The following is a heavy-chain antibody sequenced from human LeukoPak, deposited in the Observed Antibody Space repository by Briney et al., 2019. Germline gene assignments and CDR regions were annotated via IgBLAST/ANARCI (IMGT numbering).Heavy chain of an antibody. V-gene: IGHV3-21*01. CDR1: GFTFSSYS. D-gene: IGHD2-15*01. CDR2: ISSSSSYI. J-gene: IGHJ4*02. Sequence: GGSLRLSCAASGFTFSSYSMNWVRQAPGKGLEWVSSISSSSSYIYYADSVKGRFTISRDNAKNSLYLQMNSLRAEDTAVYYCARDEGLSGGSGYYFDYWGQGTLVTVSS. CDR3: ARDEGLSGGSGYYFDY.